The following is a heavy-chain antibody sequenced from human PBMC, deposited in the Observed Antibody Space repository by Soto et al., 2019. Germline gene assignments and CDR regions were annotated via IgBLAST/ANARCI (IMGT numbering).Heavy chain of an antibody. CDR3: ARDLVPVPEQQLVTGDLSGGMDV. CDR2: IIPIFGTA. V-gene: IGHV1-69*13. J-gene: IGHJ6*02. Sequence: GASVKVSCKASGGTFSSYAISWVRQAPGQGLEWMGGIIPIFGTANYAQKFQGRVTITADESTSTAYMELSSLRSEDTAVYYCARDLVPVPEQQLVTGDLSGGMDVWGQGTTVTVSS. D-gene: IGHD6-13*01. CDR1: GGTFSSYA.